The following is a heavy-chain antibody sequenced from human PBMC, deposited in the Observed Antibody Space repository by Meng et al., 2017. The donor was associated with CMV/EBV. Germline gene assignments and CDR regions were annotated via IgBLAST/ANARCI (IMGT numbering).Heavy chain of an antibody. D-gene: IGHD3-3*01. Sequence: SETLSLTCTVSGDSISGYYWSWIRQPPGKGLEWIGHIHDSGSTYYNPSLKSRVTISVDTSKNQFSLQLSSVTAADTAVYYCERVREGFWGGCSTFDYWGQGTLVTVSS. J-gene: IGHJ4*02. CDR3: ERVREGFWGGCSTFDY. CDR2: IHDSGST. V-gene: IGHV4-59*01. CDR1: GDSISGYY.